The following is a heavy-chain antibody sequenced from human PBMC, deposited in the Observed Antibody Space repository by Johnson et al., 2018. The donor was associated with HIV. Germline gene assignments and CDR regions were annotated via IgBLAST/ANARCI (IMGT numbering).Heavy chain of an antibody. CDR1: GFTFSSYG. D-gene: IGHD5-12*01. J-gene: IGHJ3*02. V-gene: IGHV3-33*03. Sequence: QVQLVESGGGVVQPGRSLRLSCAASGFTFSSYGMHWVRQAPGKGLEWVAVIWYDGSNKYYADCVKGRFTISRDNAKNSLYLQMNSLRAEDTALYYCAKDIVATIKTAFDIWGQGTMVTVSS. CDR3: AKDIVATIKTAFDI. CDR2: IWYDGSNK.